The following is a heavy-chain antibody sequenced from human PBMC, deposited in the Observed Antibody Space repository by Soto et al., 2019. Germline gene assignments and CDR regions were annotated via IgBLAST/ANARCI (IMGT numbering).Heavy chain of an antibody. J-gene: IGHJ4*02. Sequence: QITLKESGRTLVKPTQTLTLTCTSSGFSLTTRPVGVGWIRQPPGQALEWLGLIYWDDDKRYNPSLKTRVTITKDTSKNQVVLTMTNMDPVDTATYYCAHRQLYNGAWNEGTFDYWGQGALGTVSS. CDR1: GFSLTTRPVG. CDR3: AHRQLYNGAWNEGTFDY. CDR2: IYWDDDK. D-gene: IGHD1-1*01. V-gene: IGHV2-5*02.